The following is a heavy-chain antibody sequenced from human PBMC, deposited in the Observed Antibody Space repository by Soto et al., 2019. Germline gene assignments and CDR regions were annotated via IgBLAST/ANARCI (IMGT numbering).Heavy chain of an antibody. D-gene: IGHD2-2*01. J-gene: IGHJ3*02. V-gene: IGHV1-69*08. CDR3: ARDHDCSSTSGALMAAFDI. CDR1: GGTFSSYT. CDR2: IIPILGIA. Sequence: QVQLVQSGAEVKKPGSSVKVSCKASGGTFSSYTISWVRQAPGHGLEWMGRIIPILGIANYAQKFQGRVTITADKSTSTAYMELSSLRSEDTDVYYCARDHDCSSTSGALMAAFDIWGQGTMVTVSS.